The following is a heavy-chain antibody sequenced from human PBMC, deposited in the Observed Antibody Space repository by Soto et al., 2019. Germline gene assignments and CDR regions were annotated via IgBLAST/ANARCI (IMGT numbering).Heavy chain of an antibody. V-gene: IGHV3-64*01. CDR2: ISSNGGST. D-gene: IGHD2-2*01. J-gene: IGHJ4*02. Sequence: GGSLRLSCAASGFTFSSYAMHWVRQAPGKGLEYVSAISSNGGSTYYANSVKGRFTISRDNSKNTLYLQMGSLRAEDMAVYYCARSKGWRDIVVVPAGLTLDYWGQGTLVTVSS. CDR1: GFTFSSYA. CDR3: ARSKGWRDIVVVPAGLTLDY.